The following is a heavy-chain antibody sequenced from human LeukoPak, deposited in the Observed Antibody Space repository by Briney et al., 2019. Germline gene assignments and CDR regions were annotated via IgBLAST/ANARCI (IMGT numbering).Heavy chain of an antibody. V-gene: IGHV3-23*01. CDR3: AKSWNYYDSSGDDALDI. J-gene: IGHJ3*02. CDR2: ISPSGDIT. D-gene: IGHD3-22*01. Sequence: GGSLRLSCAASGFTFSNHGMNWVRQAPGKGLEWVSGISPSGDITYYADSVKGRFTISRDNSKSTLYLQMNSLRVEDTAVYYCAKSWNYYDSSGDDALDIWGQGTMVTVSS. CDR1: GFTFSNHG.